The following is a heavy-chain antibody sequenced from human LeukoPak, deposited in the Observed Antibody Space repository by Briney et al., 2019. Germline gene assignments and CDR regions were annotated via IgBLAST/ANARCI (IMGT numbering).Heavy chain of an antibody. CDR2: ISSSGSTI. V-gene: IGHV3-11*01. CDR3: ASPAQYSSPYYYYTDV. CDR1: GFTFSDNY. D-gene: IGHD6-13*01. Sequence: GGSLRLSCAASGFTFSDNYMSWIRQAPGKGLEWVSYISSSGSTIYYADSVKGRFTISSDNAKNSLYLQMNSLRAEDTAVYYGASPAQYSSPYYYYTDVWGKGTTVTVSS. J-gene: IGHJ6*03.